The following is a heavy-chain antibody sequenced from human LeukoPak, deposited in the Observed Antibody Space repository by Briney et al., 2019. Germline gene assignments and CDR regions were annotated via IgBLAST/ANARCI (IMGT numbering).Heavy chain of an antibody. CDR3: AREGSYSSSWYIGSRFDP. D-gene: IGHD6-13*01. CDR2: IDHSGST. Sequence: SETLSLTCAVCGGSFSGYYWSWIRQPPGKGLEWIGEIDHSGSTNYNPSLKSRVTISVDTSKNQFSLKLSSVTAADTAVYYCAREGSYSSSWYIGSRFDPWGQGTLVTVSS. V-gene: IGHV4-34*01. CDR1: GGSFSGYY. J-gene: IGHJ5*02.